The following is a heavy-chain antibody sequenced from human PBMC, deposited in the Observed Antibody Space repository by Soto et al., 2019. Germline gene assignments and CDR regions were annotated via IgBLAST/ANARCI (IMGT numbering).Heavy chain of an antibody. CDR1: GYTFTSYD. V-gene: IGHV1-8*01. Sequence: ASVKVSCKASGYTFTSYDINWVRQATGQGLEWMGWMNPNSGNTGYAQKFQGRVTMTRNTSISTAYMELSSLRSEDTAVYYCARGQASWFAYVYQPLLFDYWGQGTLVTVSS. D-gene: IGHD2-2*01. CDR2: MNPNSGNT. CDR3: ARGQASWFAYVYQPLLFDY. J-gene: IGHJ4*02.